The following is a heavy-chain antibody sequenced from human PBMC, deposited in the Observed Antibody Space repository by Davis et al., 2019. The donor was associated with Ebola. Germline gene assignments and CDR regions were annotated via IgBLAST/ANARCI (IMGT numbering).Heavy chain of an antibody. CDR1: GYTVTRFA. V-gene: IGHV1-3*01. D-gene: IGHD4-17*01. Sequence: AASSQVSCYASGYTVTRFAIHWVRQAPGQRLEGMGWINAGNGNTIYSQNFQGRVTITRDTSASTVYMELSSLRSEDTAVYYCAGNSVTTRLDYYGMDVWGQGTAVTVSS. CDR2: INAGNGNT. J-gene: IGHJ6*02. CDR3: AGNSVTTRLDYYGMDV.